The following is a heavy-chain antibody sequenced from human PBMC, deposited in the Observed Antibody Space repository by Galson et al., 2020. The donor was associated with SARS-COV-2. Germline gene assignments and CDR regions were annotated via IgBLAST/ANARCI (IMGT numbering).Heavy chain of an antibody. J-gene: IGHJ4*01. V-gene: IGHV4-34*01. CDR3: AIGAPGY. Sequence: SETLSLTCAVYGGSFSDYVWTWIRQPPGKGLEWIGQIKYSGETNYNPSLKSRVSLSIDTAKNQFSLKLNSVTTADTAVYYCAIGAPGYWGQGTLVSVSS. CDR2: IKYSGET. CDR1: GGSFSDYV.